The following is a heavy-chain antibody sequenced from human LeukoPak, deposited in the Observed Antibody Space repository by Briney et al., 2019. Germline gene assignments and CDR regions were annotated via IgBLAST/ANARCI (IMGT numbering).Heavy chain of an antibody. CDR3: MRDFRSADL. CDR2: MYVDGRTT. Sequence: AGGSLRLSCVASGFTFSNYWMHWVRQPPGKGLGWVSRMYVDGRTTNYADSVKGRFTISRDNAKNTVYLEMNSLSVEDTATYYCMRDFRSADLWGQGALVTVTS. CDR1: GFTFSNYW. V-gene: IGHV3-74*01. J-gene: IGHJ5*02.